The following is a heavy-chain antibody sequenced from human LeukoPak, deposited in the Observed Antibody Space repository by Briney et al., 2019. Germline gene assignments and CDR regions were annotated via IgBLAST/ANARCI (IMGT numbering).Heavy chain of an antibody. J-gene: IGHJ4*02. CDR3: TKGSGYDGGSYDS. CDR1: GFTFSSYA. CDR2: SRNKDNSFST. D-gene: IGHD5-12*01. Sequence: PGGSLRLSCAASGFTFSSYAMSWVRQAPGKGLEWVGHSRNKDNSFSTECAASVKGRFMISRDGSKNSLYLQMGSLKTEDTAVYYCTKGSGYDGGSYDSWGQGTLVTVSS. V-gene: IGHV3-72*01.